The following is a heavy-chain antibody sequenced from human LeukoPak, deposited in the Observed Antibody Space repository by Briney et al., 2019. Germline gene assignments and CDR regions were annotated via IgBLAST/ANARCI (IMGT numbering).Heavy chain of an antibody. CDR3: APDHGGY. J-gene: IGHJ4*02. D-gene: IGHD3-16*01. CDR2: IKQDGREK. V-gene: IGHV3-7*01. Sequence: GGSLRLSCAGSGFTFSNYWMSWVRQAPGKGPEWVANIKQDGREKHYVDSVKGRFTISRDNSKNTLYLEMNSLRAEDTAIYYCAPDHGGYWGQGTLVTVSS. CDR1: GFTFSNYW.